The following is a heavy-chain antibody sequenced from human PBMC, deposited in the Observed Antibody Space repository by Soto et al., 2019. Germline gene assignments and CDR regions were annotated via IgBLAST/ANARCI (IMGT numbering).Heavy chain of an antibody. CDR1: GVSITRGEYC. V-gene: IGHV4-30-4*01. J-gene: IGHJ6*02. CDR3: VRDYEPSRSYYFGMDV. CDR2: IYFSGST. D-gene: IGHD3-16*01. Sequence: QVQLQESGPGLVKPSQTLSLTCNVSGVSITRGEYCWSWVRQSPGKGLEWIGYIYFSGSTSYNPSLKSRATISIDTSKSQFSLKLSSVTAADTAVYHCVRDYEPSRSYYFGMDVWGRGTTVTVSS.